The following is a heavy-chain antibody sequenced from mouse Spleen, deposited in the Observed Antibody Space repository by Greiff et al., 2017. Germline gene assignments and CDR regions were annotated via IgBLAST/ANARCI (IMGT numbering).Heavy chain of an antibody. CDR3: AYGNWYFDV. J-gene: IGHJ1*01. D-gene: IGHD2-10*02. Sequence: QVQLKQPGAELVKPGASVKLSCKASGYTFTSYWMHWVKQRPGQGLEWIGMIHPNSGSTNYNEKFKSKATLTVDKSSSTAYMQLSSLTSEDSAVYYCAYGNWYFDVWGAGTTVTVSS. V-gene: IGHV1-64*01. CDR1: GYTFTSYW. CDR2: IHPNSGST.